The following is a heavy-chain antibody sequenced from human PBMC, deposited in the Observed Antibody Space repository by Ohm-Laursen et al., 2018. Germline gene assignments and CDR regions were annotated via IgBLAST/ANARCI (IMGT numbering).Heavy chain of an antibody. CDR3: AEDPMPTGTCVGYFDY. CDR1: GFTFSSYA. J-gene: IGHJ4*02. CDR2: ISGSGGST. Sequence: GSLRLSCAASGFTFSSYAMSWVRQAPGKGLEWVSAISGSGGSTYYADSVKGRFTISRDNSKNTLYLQMNSLRAEDTAVYYCAEDPMPTGTCVGYFDYWGQGTLVTVSS. V-gene: IGHV3-23*01. D-gene: IGHD3-9*01.